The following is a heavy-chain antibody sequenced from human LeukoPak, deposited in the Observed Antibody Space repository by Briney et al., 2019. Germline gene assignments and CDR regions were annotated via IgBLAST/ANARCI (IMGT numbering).Heavy chain of an antibody. CDR1: GGSISSSSYY. Sequence: SETLSLTCTVSGGSISSSSYYWGWVRQPPGKGLEWIGSIYYSGSTYYNPSLKSRVTISVDTSKNQFSLKLSSVTAADTAVYYCASLCSGGSCYSSGQGTLVTVSS. CDR2: IYYSGST. V-gene: IGHV4-39*01. CDR3: ASLCSGGSCYS. D-gene: IGHD2-15*01. J-gene: IGHJ4*02.